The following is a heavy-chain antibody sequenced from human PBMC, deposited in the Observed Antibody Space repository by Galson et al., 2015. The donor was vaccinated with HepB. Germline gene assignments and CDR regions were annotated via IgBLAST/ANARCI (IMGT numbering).Heavy chain of an antibody. V-gene: IGHV3-21*01. CDR1: GFSFSRYS. CDR2: FTNAGSYR. CDR3: ARAGYCGGDCFNAFDI. D-gene: IGHD2-21*02. J-gene: IGHJ3*02. Sequence: SMRLSCAGSGFSFSRYSLSWVRQAPGKGLEWGSSFTNAGSYRYYADSMKGRFTISRDNAKNSLYPHMHSLRAEDTAVYYFARAGYCGGDCFNAFDIWGQGTLVTVSA.